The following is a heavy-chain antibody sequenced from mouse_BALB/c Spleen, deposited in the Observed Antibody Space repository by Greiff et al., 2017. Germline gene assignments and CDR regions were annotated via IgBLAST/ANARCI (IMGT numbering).Heavy chain of an antibody. V-gene: IGHV1-14*01. D-gene: IGHD1-1*01. CDR3: ARDFITTVVATYDAMDY. J-gene: IGHJ4*01. CDR2: INPYNDGT. CDR1: GYTFTSYV. Sequence: EVKLMESGPELVKPGASVKMSCKASGYTFTSYVMHWVKQKPGQGLEWIGYINPYNDGTKYNEKFKGKATLTSDKSSSTAYMELSSLTSEDSAVYYCARDFITTVVATYDAMDYWGQGTSVTVSS.